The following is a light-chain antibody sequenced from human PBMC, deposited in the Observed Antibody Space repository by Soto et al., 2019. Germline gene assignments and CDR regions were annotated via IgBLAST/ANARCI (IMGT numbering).Light chain of an antibody. V-gene: IGKV1-12*01. CDR1: QGISSW. Sequence: IQMTQSPSSVSASVGDRVTFICRSSQGISSWLAWYQQKPGKAPKLLIYAASTLQGAVPSRFSGSGSGTEFTLTISSLQPDDFATYYCQQYNSYSFGQGTKVDI. CDR2: AAS. CDR3: QQYNSYS. J-gene: IGKJ1*01.